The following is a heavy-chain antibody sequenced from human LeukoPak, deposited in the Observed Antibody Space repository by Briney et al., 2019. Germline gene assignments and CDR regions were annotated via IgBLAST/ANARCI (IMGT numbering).Heavy chain of an antibody. D-gene: IGHD4-17*01. V-gene: IGHV4-31*03. CDR2: IYYSGST. J-gene: IGHJ4*02. CDR3: ARDSTVYGDYIF. CDR1: GVSISSGGYY. Sequence: PSETLSLTCTVSGVSISSGGYYWSWIRQHPGKDLVWIGYIYYSGSTYYNPSLKRRVTISVDTSKTQFSLELSSVTAADTAVYYCARDSTVYGDYIFWGQGTLVTVSS.